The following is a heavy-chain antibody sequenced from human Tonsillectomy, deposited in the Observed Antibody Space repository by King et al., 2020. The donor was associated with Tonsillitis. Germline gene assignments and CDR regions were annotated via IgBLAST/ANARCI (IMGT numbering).Heavy chain of an antibody. V-gene: IGHV1-46*01. CDR1: GYTFTSYY. J-gene: IGHJ4*02. CDR2: INPSCGST. CDR3: AREQPGYCSGGSCYSRWFDY. Sequence: VQLVESGAEVKKPGASVKVSCKASGYTFTSYYMHCVRRAPGQGREWMGRINPSCGSTRYAQNFQGRVTMTRDTSTSTVYMELSRLRSDDTALYYCAREQPGYCSGGSCYSRWFDYWGQGTLVTVSS. D-gene: IGHD2-15*01.